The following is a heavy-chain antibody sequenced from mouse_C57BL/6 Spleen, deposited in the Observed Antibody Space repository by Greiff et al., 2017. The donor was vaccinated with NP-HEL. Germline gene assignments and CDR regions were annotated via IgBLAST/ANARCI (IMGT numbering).Heavy chain of an antibody. J-gene: IGHJ4*01. V-gene: IGHV1-19*01. D-gene: IGHD2-2*01. CDR2: INPYNGGT. CDR3: ARRVTTYYAMDY. CDR1: GYTFTDYY. Sequence: VQLQQSGPVLVKPGASVKMSCKASGYTFTDYYMNWVKQSHGKSLEWIGVINPYNGGTSYNQKFKGKATLTVDKSSNTAYMELNSLTSEDSAVYYCARRVTTYYAMDYWGQGTSVTVSS.